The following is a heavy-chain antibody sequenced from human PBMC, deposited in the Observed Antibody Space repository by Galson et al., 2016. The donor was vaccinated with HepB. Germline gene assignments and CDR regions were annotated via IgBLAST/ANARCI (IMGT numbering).Heavy chain of an antibody. CDR1: DFTFSSHA. J-gene: IGHJ4*02. CDR3: AKGSLSGIGTHFDS. D-gene: IGHD1-1*01. Sequence: SLRLSCAGSDFTFSSHAMIWVRQAPGKGLEWVSGISGSASGTYYVDSVKGRFTVSRDNSKNTLFLQMTSLRAEDTAFYYCAKGSLSGIGTHFDSRGQGILVTVSS. CDR2: ISGSASGT. V-gene: IGHV3-23*01.